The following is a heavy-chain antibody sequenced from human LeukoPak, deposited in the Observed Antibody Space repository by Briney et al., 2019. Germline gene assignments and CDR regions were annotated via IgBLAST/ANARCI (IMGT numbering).Heavy chain of an antibody. V-gene: IGHV3-23*01. CDR2: ISGSDSST. CDR3: AKDLRGYSSAL. CDR1: GFTFSTYA. J-gene: IGHJ4*02. Sequence: PGGSLRLSCAASGFTFSTYAMSWVRQAPGKGLERVSSISGSDSSTHYAHSVKGRFSISRDNSKNTLYLQMNSLRADDTALYYCAKDLRGYSSALWGRGTLVTVSS. D-gene: IGHD5-12*01.